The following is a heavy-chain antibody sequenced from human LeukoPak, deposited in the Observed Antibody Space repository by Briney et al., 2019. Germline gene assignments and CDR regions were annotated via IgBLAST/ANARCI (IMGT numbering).Heavy chain of an antibody. Sequence: PGGSLRLSCAASGFTFDNYAMHWVRQAPGKGLEWVSGISWNSGSIGYADSLKGPFTISRDNAKNSLYLQMNSLRTEDMALYYCAKDEFVASDFTGAFDIWGQGTMVTVSS. D-gene: IGHD2-8*02. CDR3: AKDEFVASDFTGAFDI. V-gene: IGHV3-9*03. J-gene: IGHJ3*02. CDR2: ISWNSGSI. CDR1: GFTFDNYA.